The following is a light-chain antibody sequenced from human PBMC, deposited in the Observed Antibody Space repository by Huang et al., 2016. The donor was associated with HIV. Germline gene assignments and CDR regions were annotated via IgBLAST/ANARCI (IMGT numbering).Light chain of an antibody. Sequence: DIQMTQSPSSLSAFVGDKVTITCRASENMRKYLNWYQQKPGKAPNLLLYAASSLQSGVPSRFSGSGTGTDFNLTINSLQPEDYATYFCQQSYNAPRTFGQGTKVEIK. CDR2: AAS. CDR1: ENMRKY. J-gene: IGKJ1*01. V-gene: IGKV1-39*01. CDR3: QQSYNAPRT.